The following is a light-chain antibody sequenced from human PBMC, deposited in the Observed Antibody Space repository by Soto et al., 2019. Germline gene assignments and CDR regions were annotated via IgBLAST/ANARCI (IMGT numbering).Light chain of an antibody. V-gene: IGKV4-1*01. J-gene: IGKJ4*01. CDR1: QSVLYSSINKNS. CDR3: QQYYNTPRT. Sequence: DIVMTQSPDSLAVSLGERATINCKSSQSVLYSSINKNSLAWYQQKPGESPTLLIYWASTRESGVPDRFSGSGSGTDFTLTISSLQAEDVAVYYCQQYYNTPRTFGGGTKVEIK. CDR2: WAS.